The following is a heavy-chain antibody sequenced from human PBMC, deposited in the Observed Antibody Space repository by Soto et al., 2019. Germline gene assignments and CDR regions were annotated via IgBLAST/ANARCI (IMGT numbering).Heavy chain of an antibody. CDR3: ARGKGEGDYVWGSYRAMDV. D-gene: IGHD3-16*02. CDR2: INHSGST. CDR1: GGSFSGYY. Sequence: SETLSLTCAVYGGSFSGYYWSWIRQPPGKGLEWIGEINHSGSTNYNPSLKSRVTISVDTSKNQFSLKLGSVTAADTAVYYCARGKGEGDYVWGSYRAMDVWGQGTTVTVSS. J-gene: IGHJ6*02. V-gene: IGHV4-34*01.